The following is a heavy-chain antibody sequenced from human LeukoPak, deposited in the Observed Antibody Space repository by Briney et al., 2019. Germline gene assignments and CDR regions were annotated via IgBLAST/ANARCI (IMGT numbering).Heavy chain of an antibody. J-gene: IGHJ4*02. CDR3: AKGGSRGTYYFDY. CDR1: GLTLSSYC. Sequence: PGGSLRLSCAASGLTLSSYCMHWLRQAPGKGLEWVTFIRYDGSNKCYADSVKGRFTISRDNSMNTVNLQMNSLRPEDTAVYYCAKGGSRGTYYFDYWGRGILVTVSS. D-gene: IGHD1-26*01. CDR2: IRYDGSNK. V-gene: IGHV3-30*02.